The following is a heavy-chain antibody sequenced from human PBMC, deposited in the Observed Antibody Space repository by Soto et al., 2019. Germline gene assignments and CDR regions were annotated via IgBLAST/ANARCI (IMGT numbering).Heavy chain of an antibody. D-gene: IGHD3-10*01. Sequence: QAHLAQSGAEVKRPGSSVTVSCKASGGTFNSYGISWVRQAPGQGLDWMGVIIPLYGTVNYAQKFRGRVSVPADKSTSTAYMDLNSLRSADTAVYYCARVRVIRGVIPSHFGLWGQGTLVTVST. CDR3: ARVRVIRGVIPSHFGL. CDR2: IIPLYGTV. V-gene: IGHV1-69*06. J-gene: IGHJ5*02. CDR1: GGTFNSYG.